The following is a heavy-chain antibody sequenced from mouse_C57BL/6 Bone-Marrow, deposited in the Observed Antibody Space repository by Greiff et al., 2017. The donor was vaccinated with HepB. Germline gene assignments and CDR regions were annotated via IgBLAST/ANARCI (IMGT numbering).Heavy chain of an antibody. CDR2: INPNNGGT. V-gene: IGHV1-26*01. J-gene: IGHJ3*01. D-gene: IGHD4-1*01. CDR3: TTGTRGFAY. CDR1: GYTFTDYY. Sequence: EVQLQQSGPELVKPGASVKISCKASGYTFTDYYMNWVKQSHGKSLEWIGDINPNNGGTSYNQKFKGKATLTVDKSSSTAYMELRSLTSEDSAVYYCTTGTRGFAYWGQGTLVTVSA.